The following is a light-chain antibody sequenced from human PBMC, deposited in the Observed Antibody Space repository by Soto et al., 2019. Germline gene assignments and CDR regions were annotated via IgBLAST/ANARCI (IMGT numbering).Light chain of an antibody. CDR2: EGS. J-gene: IGLJ3*02. V-gene: IGLV2-23*01. Sequence: QSALTQPASVSGSPGQSITISCTGTSSDVGSYNLVSWYQQHPGKAPKFMIYEGSKRPSGVSNRFSGSKSGNTASLTISGLQAEDEADYYCCSYAGSGVVFGGGTKLTVL. CDR3: CSYAGSGVV. CDR1: SSDVGSYNL.